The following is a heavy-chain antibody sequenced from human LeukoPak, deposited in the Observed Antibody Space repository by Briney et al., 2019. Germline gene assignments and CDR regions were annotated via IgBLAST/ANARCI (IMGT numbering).Heavy chain of an antibody. Sequence: GASVKVSCKASGGTFSSYAISWVRQAPGQGLEWMGWISAYNGNTNYVQKLQGRVTMTTDTSTSTAYMELRSLRSDDTAVYYCAREVYGDYVDYWGQGTLVTVSS. V-gene: IGHV1-18*01. J-gene: IGHJ4*02. D-gene: IGHD4-17*01. CDR2: ISAYNGNT. CDR3: AREVYGDYVDY. CDR1: GGTFSSYA.